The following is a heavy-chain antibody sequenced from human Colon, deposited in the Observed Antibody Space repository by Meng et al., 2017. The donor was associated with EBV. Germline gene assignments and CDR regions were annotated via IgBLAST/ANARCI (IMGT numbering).Heavy chain of an antibody. CDR1: VDTVSVHF. CDR2: ISHSGTT. V-gene: IGHV4-34*08. Sequence: QVQVQQWGAGLLKLSXTLXLTCGLYVDTVSVHFWGWIRQPPGRGLEWIGQISHSGTTKYNPSLKSRFVMSVDTSRKWVSVQLPSVTAADTALYYCRHSYCAAAAGCSDFWGQGILVTVSS. D-gene: IGHD2-8*02. J-gene: IGHJ4*02. CDR3: RHSYCAAAAGCSDF.